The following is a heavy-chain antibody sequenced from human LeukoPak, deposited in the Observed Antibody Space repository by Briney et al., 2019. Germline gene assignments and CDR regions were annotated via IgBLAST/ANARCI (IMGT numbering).Heavy chain of an antibody. D-gene: IGHD5-12*01. V-gene: IGHV3-7*01. CDR2: IKQDGSEK. CDR1: GLTFSSYW. Sequence: PGGSLRLSCAASGLTFSSYWMSWVRQAPGKGLEWVANIKQDGSEKYYVDSVKGRFTISRDNAKNSLDLQMNSLRAEDTAAYYCARNYGGYEPVTPWFDYWGQGTLVTVSS. CDR3: ARNYGGYEPVTPWFDY. J-gene: IGHJ4*02.